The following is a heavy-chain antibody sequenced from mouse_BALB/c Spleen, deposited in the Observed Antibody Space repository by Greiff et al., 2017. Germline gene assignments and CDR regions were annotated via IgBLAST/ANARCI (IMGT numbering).Heavy chain of an antibody. Sequence: EVQGVESGGDLVKPGGSLKLSCAASGFTFSSYGMSWVRQTPDKRLEWVATISSGGSYTYYPDSVKGRFTISRDNAKNTLYLQMSSLRSEDTAMYYCARPPYDYDENYFDDWGQGTTLTVSS. CDR3: ARPPYDYDENYFDD. J-gene: IGHJ2*01. CDR1: GFTFSSYG. CDR2: ISSGGSYT. D-gene: IGHD2-4*01. V-gene: IGHV5-6*01.